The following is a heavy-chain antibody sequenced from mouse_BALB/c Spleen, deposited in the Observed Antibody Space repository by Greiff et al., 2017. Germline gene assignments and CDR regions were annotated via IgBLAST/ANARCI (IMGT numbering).Heavy chain of an antibody. CDR2: ISSGGSYT. CDR1: GFTFSSYG. V-gene: IGHV5-6*02. J-gene: IGHJ2*01. Sequence: DVMLVESGGDLVKPGGSLKLSCAASGFTFSSYGMSWVRQTPDKRLEWVATISSGGSYTYYPDSVKGRFTISRDNAKNTLYLQMSSLKSEDTAMYYCARESNYFFDYWGQGTTLTVSS. CDR3: ARESNYFFDY. D-gene: IGHD2-5*01.